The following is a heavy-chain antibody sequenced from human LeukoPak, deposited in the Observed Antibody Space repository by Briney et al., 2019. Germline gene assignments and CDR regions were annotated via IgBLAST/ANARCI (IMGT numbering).Heavy chain of an antibody. D-gene: IGHD1-26*01. Sequence: PGGSLRLSCAASGFTFSSYSMNWVRQAPGKGLEWVSYISSSSSYKFYADSVKGRFTISRDNAKNSLYLQMNSLRAEDTAVYYCARDPYSGAYYEGYYYYYMDVWGKGTTVAVSS. CDR3: ARDPYSGAYYEGYYYYYMDV. J-gene: IGHJ6*03. CDR2: ISSSSSYK. V-gene: IGHV3-21*05. CDR1: GFTFSSYS.